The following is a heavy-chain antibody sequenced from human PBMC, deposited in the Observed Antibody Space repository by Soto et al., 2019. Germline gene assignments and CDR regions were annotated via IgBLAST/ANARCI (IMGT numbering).Heavy chain of an antibody. CDR1: GYTFTSYG. CDR3: ARDLSYGGWFDP. D-gene: IGHD4-17*01. Sequence: QVQLVQSGAEVKKPGASVKVSCKASGYTFTSYGISWVRQAPGQGLEWMGWISAYNGNTNDAQKLQDRVTMTTDTSTSTAYMDLRSLRSDDTAGYYCARDLSYGGWFDPWAQGTLLTVSS. CDR2: ISAYNGNT. J-gene: IGHJ5*02. V-gene: IGHV1-18*01.